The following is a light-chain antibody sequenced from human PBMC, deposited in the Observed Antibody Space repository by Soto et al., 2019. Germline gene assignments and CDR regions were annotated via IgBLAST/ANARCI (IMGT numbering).Light chain of an antibody. J-gene: IGKJ1*01. CDR2: AAY. CDR1: QGIGNY. CDR3: QKYNSAPLT. Sequence: DIQMTQSPSSLSASVGDRVTITCRASQGIGNYLAWYQQKPGKVPKLLIYAAYSLQSGVPSRFSGSGFGTEFILAISSQQPDDVATYYCQKYNSAPLTFGQGTKVDIK. V-gene: IGKV1-27*01.